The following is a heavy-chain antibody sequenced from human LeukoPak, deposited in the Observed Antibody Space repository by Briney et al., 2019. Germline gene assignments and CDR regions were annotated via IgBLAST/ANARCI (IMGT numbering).Heavy chain of an antibody. D-gene: IGHD6-19*01. V-gene: IGHV3-9*01. CDR3: AKVRGTYSSGYFFDY. J-gene: IGHJ4*02. CDR2: ISWNSGYI. CDR1: GFTFGNYA. Sequence: PGGSLRLSCAASGFTFGNYAMHWVRQAPGKGLEWLSLISWNSGYIDYADSVKGRFTISRDNAKKSLDLQMNSLRAEDTAFYYCAKVRGTYSSGYFFDYWGQGTLVTVSS.